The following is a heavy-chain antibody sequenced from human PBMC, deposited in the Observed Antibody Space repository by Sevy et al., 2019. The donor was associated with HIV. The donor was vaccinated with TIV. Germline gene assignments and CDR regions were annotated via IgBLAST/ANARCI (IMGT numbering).Heavy chain of an antibody. CDR1: GESVNNAAYY. V-gene: IGHV4-30-4*01. D-gene: IGHD3-10*01. CDR3: ARSRVWFEELS. J-gene: IGHJ4*02. Sequence: SETLSLTCTVSGESVNNAAYYWNWIRQSPGKGLEWVCYIYCSGNTYYNPSLNDRLDMSIDTSKNEFSLLMHSVTAADTAVYYCARSRVWFEELSWGQGILVTVSS. CDR2: IYCSGNT.